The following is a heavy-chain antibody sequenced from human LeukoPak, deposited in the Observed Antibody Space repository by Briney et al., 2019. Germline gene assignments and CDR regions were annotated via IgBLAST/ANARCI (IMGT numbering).Heavy chain of an antibody. J-gene: IGHJ3*01. CDR2: MFPGDSDT. CDR3: ARPLGGAFDL. Sequence: PGESLKISCKVSGYNFSDYWIGWVRQVPGKGLEWMGIMFPGDSDTRYNPSFQGQVTISADKAISTAYLQWSSLKASDTAMYFCARPLGGAFDLWGQGTMVTVSS. V-gene: IGHV5-51*01. CDR1: GYNFSDYW.